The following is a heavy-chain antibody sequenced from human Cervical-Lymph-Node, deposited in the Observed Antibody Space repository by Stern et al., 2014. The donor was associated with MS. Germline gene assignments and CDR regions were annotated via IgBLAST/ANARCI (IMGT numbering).Heavy chain of an antibody. J-gene: IGHJ4*02. Sequence: QDQLVQSGAEVKKPGSSVKVSCKASGGTFRSSTISWVRQAPGQGLEWMGGIIPLFGTANYAQKFQGRVTITADESTSTAYMELSSLRSEDTAVYYCARELSQVLVYWGQGTLVTVSS. CDR1: GGTFRSST. CDR3: ARELSQVLVY. CDR2: IIPLFGTA. V-gene: IGHV1-69*12.